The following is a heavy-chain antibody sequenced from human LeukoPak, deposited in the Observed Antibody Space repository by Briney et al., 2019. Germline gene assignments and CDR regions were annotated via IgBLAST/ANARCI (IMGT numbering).Heavy chain of an antibody. Sequence: GGSLRLSCAASGFTFSSYEMNWVRQAPGKGLEWVSYISHSGSTIYYADSVKGRVTISRDNSKNTLCLQMNSLRAEDTAVYSCAKNLLGSESYSWYFDLWGRGTLVTVSS. CDR1: GFTFSSYE. J-gene: IGHJ2*01. CDR3: AKNLLGSESYSWYFDL. D-gene: IGHD1-26*01. V-gene: IGHV3-48*03. CDR2: ISHSGSTI.